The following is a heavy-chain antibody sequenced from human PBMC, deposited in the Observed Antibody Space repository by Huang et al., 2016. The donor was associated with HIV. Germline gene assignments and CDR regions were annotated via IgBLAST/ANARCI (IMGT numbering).Heavy chain of an antibody. V-gene: IGHV4-61*08. Sequence: QVQLQESGTGLVKPSATVSLTCTVSGDSVSSSDYYWNWIRQPPGKGLEWVWFIYYNVNTNYNPSPKSRVTISVDTSKNRYSLNLSSVTAADTAVYYCARDPYPRYAFDIWGQGTLLAVSS. D-gene: IGHD1-1*01. CDR2: IYYNVNT. CDR1: GDSVSSSDYY. CDR3: ARDPYPRYAFDI. J-gene: IGHJ3*02.